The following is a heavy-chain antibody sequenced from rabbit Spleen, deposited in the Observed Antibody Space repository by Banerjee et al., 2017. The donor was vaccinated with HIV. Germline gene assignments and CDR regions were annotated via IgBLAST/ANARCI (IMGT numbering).Heavy chain of an antibody. CDR1: GFSFSSGYY. V-gene: IGHV1S40*01. CDR2: IGIGSGST. D-gene: IGHD1-1*01. J-gene: IGHJ4*01. CDR3: ARDVDTIYFRFSL. Sequence: QQLEESGGDLVKPGASLTLTCTASGFSFSSGYYMCWVRQAPGKGLEWIACIGIGSGSTYYASWAKGRFTISKTSSTTVTLQMTSLTAADTATYFCARDVDTIYFRFSLWGQGTLVTVS.